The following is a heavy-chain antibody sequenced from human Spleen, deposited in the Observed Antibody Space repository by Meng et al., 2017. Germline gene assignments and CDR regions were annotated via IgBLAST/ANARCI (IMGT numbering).Heavy chain of an antibody. D-gene: IGHD3-3*01. CDR1: GGSFSGYF. J-gene: IGHJ5*02. CDR3: AIDYDFWNGYYRGFDP. CDR2: INHYGST. Sequence: QVQLQQWGAGLLKPSETLSLTCAVYGGSFSGYFWSWIRQPPGKGLEWIGEINHYGSTKYNPSLQSRVTISVDTAKNQFSLKLISVTAADTAVYYCAIDYDFWNGYYRGFDPWGQGTLVTVSS. V-gene: IGHV4-34*01.